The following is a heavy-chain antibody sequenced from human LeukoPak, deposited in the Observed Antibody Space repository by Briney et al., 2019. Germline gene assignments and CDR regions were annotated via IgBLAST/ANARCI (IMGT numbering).Heavy chain of an antibody. V-gene: IGHV4-59*01. Sequence: SETLSLTCTVSGGSISSYYWSWIRQPPGKGLEWIGYIYYSGSTNYNPSLKSRVTISVDTSKNQFSLKLSSVTAADTAVYYCARVGTQLWSNFDYWGQGTLVTVSS. CDR3: ARVGTQLWSNFDY. CDR2: IYYSGST. D-gene: IGHD5-18*01. CDR1: GGSISSYY. J-gene: IGHJ4*02.